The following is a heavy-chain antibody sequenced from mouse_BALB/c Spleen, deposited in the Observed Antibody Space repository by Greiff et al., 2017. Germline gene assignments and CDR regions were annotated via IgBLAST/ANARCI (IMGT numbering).Heavy chain of an antibody. J-gene: IGHJ2*01. CDR2: IRNKANGYTT. CDR3: ARDRVSYGNYVFDY. D-gene: IGHD2-10*02. Sequence: EVKLQESGGGLVQPGGSLRLSCATSGFTFTDYYMSWVRQPPGKALEWLGFIRNKANGYTTEYSASVKGRFTISRDNSQSILYLQMNTLRAEDSATYYCARDRVSYGNYVFDYWGQGTTLTVSS. V-gene: IGHV7-3*02. CDR1: GFTFTDYY.